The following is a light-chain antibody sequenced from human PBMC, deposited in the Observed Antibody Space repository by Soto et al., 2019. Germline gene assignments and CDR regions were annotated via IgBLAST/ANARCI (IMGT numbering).Light chain of an antibody. CDR1: QSVSNSF. J-gene: IGKJ3*01. V-gene: IGKV3-20*01. Sequence: EIVLTQFPGTLSLSPGARVTLSCRASQSVSNSFLAWYQQKPGQAPRLLIYNAASRAGGIPDRFRGSGSGTDFTLTVSRLEPEDFAVYDGQQYGNSPFSFGPGTKVEIK. CDR3: QQYGNSPFS. CDR2: NAA.